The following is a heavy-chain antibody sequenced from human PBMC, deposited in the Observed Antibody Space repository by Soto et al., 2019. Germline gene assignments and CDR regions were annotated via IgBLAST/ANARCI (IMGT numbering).Heavy chain of an antibody. CDR2: IIPIFGTA. J-gene: IGHJ1*01. V-gene: IGHV1-69*12. D-gene: IGHD1-7*01. Sequence: QVQLVQSGAEVKKPGSSVKVSCKASGGTFSSYAISWVRQAPGQGLEWMGGIIPIFGTANYAQKFQGRVTITADESTSTGDMELGSLRYEDTAVYYCATGGAYNWNSPEYFQHWGQGTLVTVSS. CDR1: GGTFSSYA. CDR3: ATGGAYNWNSPEYFQH.